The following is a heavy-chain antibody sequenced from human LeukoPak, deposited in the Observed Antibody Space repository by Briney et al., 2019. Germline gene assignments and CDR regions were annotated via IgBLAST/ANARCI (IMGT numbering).Heavy chain of an antibody. CDR2: INSDESST. D-gene: IGHD4-23*01. CDR1: GIAFSSYW. Sequence: GGSLRLSCAASGIAFSSYWMHWVRQAPGKGLVWGSRINSDESSTSYADSVKGRFTISRDNAKNTLYLQMNSLRAEDTAVYYCARLLPYGGDRYFVYCGQGTLVTVSS. J-gene: IGHJ4*02. CDR3: ARLLPYGGDRYFVY. V-gene: IGHV3-74*01.